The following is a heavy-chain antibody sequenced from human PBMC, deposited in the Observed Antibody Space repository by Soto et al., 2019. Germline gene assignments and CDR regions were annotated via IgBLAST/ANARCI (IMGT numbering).Heavy chain of an antibody. CDR2: ISNHGGST. Sequence: AEGSLRLSCSASGFPLSNYAKHWVRQASGKGLEYLSSISNHGGSTYFADSVKGRFTISRDNSKSTLSPQMSSLRPEDTALYYCVKGGGGLAAYVDYWGQGTL. V-gene: IGHV3-64D*06. CDR3: VKGGGGLAAYVDY. J-gene: IGHJ4*02. CDR1: GFPLSNYA. D-gene: IGHD3-16*01.